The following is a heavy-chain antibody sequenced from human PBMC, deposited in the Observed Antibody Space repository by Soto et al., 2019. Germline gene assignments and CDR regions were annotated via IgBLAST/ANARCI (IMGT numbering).Heavy chain of an antibody. CDR2: INPNSGGT. CDR1: GYTFTGYY. V-gene: IGHV1-2*02. CDR3: ARVRGPGFLTIYGDEASH. Sequence: QVQLVQSGAEVKKPGASVKVSCKASGYTFTGYYMHWVRQAPGQGLEWMGWINPNSGGTNYAQKFQGRVTMTRDTSISTAYMELSRLRSDDTAVYYCARVRGPGFLTIYGDEASHWGQGTLVTVSS. J-gene: IGHJ4*02. D-gene: IGHD3-3*01.